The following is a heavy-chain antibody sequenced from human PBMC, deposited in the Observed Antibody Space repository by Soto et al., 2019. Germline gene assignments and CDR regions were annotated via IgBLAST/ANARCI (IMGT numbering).Heavy chain of an antibody. Sequence: SETLSLTCTVSGGSISSSSYYWGWIREPPGKGLEWIGSIYYSGYTYYNPSLKSRVTISVDTSKNQFSLKLSSVTAADTAVYYCARHNGPLYVGYYYDMDVWGQGTTVTVSS. V-gene: IGHV4-39*01. J-gene: IGHJ6*02. D-gene: IGHD3-16*01. CDR2: IYYSGYT. CDR1: GGSISSSSYY. CDR3: ARHNGPLYVGYYYDMDV.